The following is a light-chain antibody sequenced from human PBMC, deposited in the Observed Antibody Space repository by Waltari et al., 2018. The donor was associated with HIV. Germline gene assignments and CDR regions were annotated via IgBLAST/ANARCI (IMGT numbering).Light chain of an antibody. CDR2: DVD. V-gene: IGLV2-14*03. Sequence: SAVTPPASVSGRPGQTVTISCTGDDTDVGPRNLVPWYQQPPCKLPRLIFSDVDTTASGIPARFSAAKSGETAFLTIASLRTEDEALYYSASFTGDDTVMFGGGTLVTVL. CDR1: DTDVGPRNL. J-gene: IGLJ3*02. CDR3: ASFTGDDTVM.